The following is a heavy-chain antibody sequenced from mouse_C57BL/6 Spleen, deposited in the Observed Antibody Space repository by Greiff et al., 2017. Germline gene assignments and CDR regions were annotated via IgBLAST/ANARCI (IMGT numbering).Heavy chain of an antibody. Sequence: QVQLQQPGAELVKPGASVKISCKASGYAFSSYWMNWVKQRPGKGLEWIGQIYPGDGDTNYNGKFKGKATLTADKSSSTAYMQLSSLTSEDSAVYFCARRGGLSGAMDYWGQGTSVTVSS. CDR3: ARRGGLSGAMDY. CDR1: GYAFSSYW. J-gene: IGHJ4*01. CDR2: IYPGDGDT. D-gene: IGHD3-1*01. V-gene: IGHV1-80*01.